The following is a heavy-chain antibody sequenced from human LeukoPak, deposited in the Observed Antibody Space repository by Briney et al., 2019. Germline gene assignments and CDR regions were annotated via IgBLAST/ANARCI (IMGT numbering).Heavy chain of an antibody. V-gene: IGHV3-23*01. CDR2: ISGSGGST. D-gene: IGHD2-2*01. J-gene: IGHJ1*01. CDR1: GFTFSSYA. CDR3: PQNQGVYCSGFSCYSGEYGHFQH. Sequence: GGSLRLSCAASGFTFSSYAMGWVRQAPGRGLEWVSAISGSGGSTYYADSVKGRFTISRDNSKNTLYLQMNSLRAEDTAVYYCPQNQGVYCSGFSCYSGEYGHFQHWGQGTLVTVSS.